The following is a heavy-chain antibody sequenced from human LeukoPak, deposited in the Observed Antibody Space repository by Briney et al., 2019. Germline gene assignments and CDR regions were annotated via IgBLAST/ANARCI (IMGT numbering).Heavy chain of an antibody. CDR3: ARENHGVYFDY. V-gene: IGHV3-30*14. D-gene: IGHD3-10*01. Sequence: GRSLRLSCAASGFTFSSYAMHWVRQAPGKGLEWVAVISYDGSNKYYADSVKGRFTISRDNSKNTLYLQMNSLRAEDTAVYYCARENHGVYFDYWGQGTLVTVSS. J-gene: IGHJ4*02. CDR2: ISYDGSNK. CDR1: GFTFSSYA.